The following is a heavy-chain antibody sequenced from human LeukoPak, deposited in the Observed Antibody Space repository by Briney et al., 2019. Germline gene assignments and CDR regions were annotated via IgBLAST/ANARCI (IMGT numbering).Heavy chain of an antibody. J-gene: IGHJ4*01. Sequence: GGSLRLSCAASGFTFSYWEMNWVRQAPGKGLEWVSYISSTGSTIYYADSVKGRFTISRDNAKNSLYLQMNSLRAEDTAFYYCASTLVGATDYCGRGTLVTVSS. CDR3: ASTLVGATDY. CDR1: GFTFSYWE. V-gene: IGHV3-48*03. D-gene: IGHD1-26*01. CDR2: ISSTGSTI.